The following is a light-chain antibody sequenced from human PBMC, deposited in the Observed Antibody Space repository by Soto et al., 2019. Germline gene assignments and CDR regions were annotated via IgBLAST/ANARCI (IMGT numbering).Light chain of an antibody. CDR2: AAS. J-gene: IGKJ4*01. Sequence: DIQMTQSPSSLSASVGDRVTITCRASQGISNYLPWYQQKPGKVPQLLIYAASTLQSGVPSRFSGSGSGTELNLTISSLQPEDVATYYCQEYNSAPLTFGGGTKVEIK. CDR1: QGISNY. CDR3: QEYNSAPLT. V-gene: IGKV1-27*01.